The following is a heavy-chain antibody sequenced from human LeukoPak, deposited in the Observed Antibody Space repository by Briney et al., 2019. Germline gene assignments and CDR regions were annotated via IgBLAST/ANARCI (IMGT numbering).Heavy chain of an antibody. CDR2: IYYSGST. V-gene: IGHV4-39*02. D-gene: IGHD3-22*01. CDR3: AKRDDSGGNLVDL. J-gene: IGHJ4*02. CDR1: GGSIRSGSHY. Sequence: SSETLSLTCTVSGGSIRSGSHYWAWIRQPPGKGLEWIGSIYYSGSTYYNPSPENRVTISIDTSKNHFSLKLSSLSAADTSVYYCAKRDDSGGNLVDLWGQGTLVTVS.